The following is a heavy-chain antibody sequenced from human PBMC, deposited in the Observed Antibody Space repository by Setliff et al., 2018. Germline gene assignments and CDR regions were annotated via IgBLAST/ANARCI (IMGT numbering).Heavy chain of an antibody. J-gene: IGHJ4*02. CDR1: GGSISSGTYY. Sequence: KPSETLSLTCTVSGGSISSGTYYWSWIRQPAGKGLEWIGRLHTSGSTNYNPSLQSRVSISLDTSQSQFSLRLSSVTAADTALYFCARVRNDYPYYIDSWGQGTLVTVSS. V-gene: IGHV4-61*02. CDR2: LHTSGST. CDR3: ARVRNDYPYYIDS. D-gene: IGHD4-17*01.